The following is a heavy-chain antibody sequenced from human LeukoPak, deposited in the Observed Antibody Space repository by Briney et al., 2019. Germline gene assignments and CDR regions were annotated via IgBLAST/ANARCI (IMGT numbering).Heavy chain of an antibody. CDR2: INPSGGST. Sequence: ASVKVSCKASGYTFTSYYMHWVRQAPGQGLEWMGIINPSGGSTSYAQKFQGRVTMTRDMSTSTVYMELSSLRSEDTAVYYYARDYSGSYGLDPWGQGTLVTVSS. J-gene: IGHJ5*02. CDR3: ARDYSGSYGLDP. V-gene: IGHV1-46*01. CDR1: GYTFTSYY. D-gene: IGHD1-26*01.